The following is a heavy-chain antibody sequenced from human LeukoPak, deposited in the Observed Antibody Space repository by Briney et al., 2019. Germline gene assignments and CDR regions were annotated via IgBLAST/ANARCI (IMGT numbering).Heavy chain of an antibody. J-gene: IGHJ4*02. CDR1: GFTFSTYG. Sequence: GSLRLSCAASGFTFSTYGMHWVRQAPGKGLEWVAIIWYDGTNKYYADSVKGRFTISRDDSKNTLYLQMNSLRAEDTAVYYCARGQGITARLFEYWGQGTLVTVSS. V-gene: IGHV3-33*01. D-gene: IGHD6-6*01. CDR3: ARGQGITARLFEY. CDR2: IWYDGTNK.